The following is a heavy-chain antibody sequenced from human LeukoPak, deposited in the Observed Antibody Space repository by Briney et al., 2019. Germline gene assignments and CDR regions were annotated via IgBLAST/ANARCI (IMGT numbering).Heavy chain of an antibody. Sequence: SETLSLTCTVSGASVSSGGYYGSWIRQPPGKGLEWIGNIYYSGSTNYNPSLKSRVTISVDTSKNQFSLKVSSVTAAETAVYYCARRGGAGRSFDYWGQGTLVTVSS. D-gene: IGHD2-21*01. CDR3: ARRGGAGRSFDY. V-gene: IGHV4-61*08. J-gene: IGHJ4*02. CDR2: IYYSGST. CDR1: GASVSSGGYY.